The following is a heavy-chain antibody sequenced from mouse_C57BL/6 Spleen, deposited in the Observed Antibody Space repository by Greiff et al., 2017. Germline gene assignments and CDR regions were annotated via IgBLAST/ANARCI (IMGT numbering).Heavy chain of an antibody. J-gene: IGHJ4*01. D-gene: IGHD2-3*01. Sequence: QVQLKQSGAELMKPGASVKLSCKATGYTFTGYWIEWVKQRPGHGLEWIGEILPGSGSTNYNEKFKGKATFTADTSSNTAYMQLSSLTTEDSAIYYCARSRVYDGYHGAMDYWGQGTSVTVAS. CDR2: ILPGSGST. CDR3: ARSRVYDGYHGAMDY. CDR1: GYTFTGYW. V-gene: IGHV1-9*01.